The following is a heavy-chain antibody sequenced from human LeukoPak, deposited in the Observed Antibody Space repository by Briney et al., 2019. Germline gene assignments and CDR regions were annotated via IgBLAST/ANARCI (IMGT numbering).Heavy chain of an antibody. CDR2: IYYSGST. CDR3: ASVRGYSYNY. CDR1: GGSISSYY. V-gene: IGHV4-59*01. Sequence: SKTLSLTCTVSGGSISSYYWSWIRQPPGKGLEWIGYIYYSGSTNYNPSLKSRVTISVDTSKNQFSLKLSSVTAADTAVYYCASVRGYSYNYWGQGTLVTVSS. J-gene: IGHJ4*02. D-gene: IGHD5-18*01.